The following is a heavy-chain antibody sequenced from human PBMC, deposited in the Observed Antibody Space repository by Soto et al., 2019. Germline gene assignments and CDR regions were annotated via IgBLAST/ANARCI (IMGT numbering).Heavy chain of an antibody. Sequence: SETLSLTCTVSGGSISSGGYYWSWIRQHPGKGLEWIGYIYYSGSTYYNPSLKSRVTISVDTSKNQFSLKLSSVTAADTAVYYCARAEVPAAAFDIWGQGTMVTVSS. V-gene: IGHV4-31*03. J-gene: IGHJ3*02. D-gene: IGHD2-2*01. CDR2: IYYSGST. CDR1: GGSISSGGYY. CDR3: ARAEVPAAAFDI.